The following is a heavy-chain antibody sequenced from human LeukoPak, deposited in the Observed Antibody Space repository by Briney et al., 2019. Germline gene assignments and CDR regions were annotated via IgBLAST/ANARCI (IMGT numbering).Heavy chain of an antibody. CDR3: ARRRRGYSGYDSFVDY. J-gene: IGHJ4*02. CDR2: INHSGST. V-gene: IGHV4-34*01. Sequence: SETLSLTCAVYGGSFSGYYWSWIRQPPGKGLEWIGEINHSGSTNYNPSLKSRVTISVDTPKNQFSLKLSSVTAADTAVYYCARRRRGYSGYDSFVDYWGEGRLVT. D-gene: IGHD5-12*01. CDR1: GGSFSGYY.